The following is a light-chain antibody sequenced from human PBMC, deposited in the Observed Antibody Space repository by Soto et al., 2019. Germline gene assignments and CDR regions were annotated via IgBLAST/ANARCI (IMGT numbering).Light chain of an antibody. J-gene: IGKJ4*01. CDR3: QQFSSYPLT. CDR2: DAS. V-gene: IGKV3-20*01. Sequence: EVVLTQSPGTLSLSPGERATLSCRASQTVRNNYLAWYQQKPGQAPRLLIYDASSRATGIPDRFGGGGSGTDFTLTISRLEPEDFAVYYCQQFSSYPLTFGGGTKVDI. CDR1: QTVRNNY.